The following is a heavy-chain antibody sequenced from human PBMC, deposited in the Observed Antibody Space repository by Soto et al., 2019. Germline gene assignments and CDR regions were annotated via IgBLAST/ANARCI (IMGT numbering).Heavy chain of an antibody. J-gene: IGHJ4*02. Sequence: SSETLSLTCTVSGGSISSGDYYWSWIRQPPGKGLEWIGYIYYSGSTYYNPSLKSRVTISVDTSKNQFSLKLSSVTAADTAVYYCARELSQYCSSTSCYSPGVFDYWGQGTLVTVSS. CDR3: ARELSQYCSSTSCYSPGVFDY. CDR2: IYYSGST. V-gene: IGHV4-30-4*02. D-gene: IGHD2-2*01. CDR1: GGSISSGDYY.